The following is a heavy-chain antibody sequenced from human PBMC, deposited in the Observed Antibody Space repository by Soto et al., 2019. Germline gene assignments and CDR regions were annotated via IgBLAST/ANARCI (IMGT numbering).Heavy chain of an antibody. CDR1: GGSFSGYY. J-gene: IGHJ6*02. CDR3: ACVRGGMDV. D-gene: IGHD3-10*01. Sequence: SETLSLTCAVYGGSFSGYYWSWIRQPQGKGLEWIGEINHSGSTNYNPSLKSRVTISVDTSKNQFSLKLSSVTAADTAVYYCACVRGGMDVWGQGTTVTVSS. CDR2: INHSGST. V-gene: IGHV4-34*01.